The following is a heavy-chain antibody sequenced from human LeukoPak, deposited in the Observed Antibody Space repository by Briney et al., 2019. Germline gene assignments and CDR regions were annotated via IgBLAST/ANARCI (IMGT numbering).Heavy chain of an antibody. CDR3: ARGTGNYYYYYMDV. D-gene: IGHD1-1*01. CDR2: IIPIFGTA. CDR1: GGTFSSYA. Sequence: EASVKVSCKASGGTFSSYAISWVRQAPGQGLEWMGGIIPIFGTANYAQKFQGRVTITADESTSTAYMELSSLRSEDTAVYYCARGTGNYYYYYMDVWGKGTTVTVSS. J-gene: IGHJ6*03. V-gene: IGHV1-69*01.